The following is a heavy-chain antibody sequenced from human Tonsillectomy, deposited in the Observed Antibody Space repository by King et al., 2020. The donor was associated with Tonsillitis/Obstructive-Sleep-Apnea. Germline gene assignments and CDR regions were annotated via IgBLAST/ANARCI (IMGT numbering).Heavy chain of an antibody. J-gene: IGHJ3*02. D-gene: IGHD5-24*01. V-gene: IGHV4-31*03. CDR1: GGSISSGGYY. CDR3: AGDFTDGYNYWNAFDI. Sequence: VQLQESGPGLVKPSQTLSLTCTVSGGSISSGGYYWNWIRQHPGRGLEWIGYIYDSGNTYYNPSLKSRVTISVDPSKNQFSLKLSSVTAAATAVYYCAGDFTDGYNYWNAFDIWGQGTMVTVSS. CDR2: IYDSGNT.